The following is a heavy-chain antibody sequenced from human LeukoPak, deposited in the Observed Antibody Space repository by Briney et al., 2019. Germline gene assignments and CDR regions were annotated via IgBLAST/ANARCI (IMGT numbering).Heavy chain of an antibody. Sequence: PGGSLRLSCAASGFTFSSYAMHWVRQAPGKGLEWVAVISYDGSNKYYADSVKGRFTISRDNSKNTLYLQMNSLRAEDTAVYYCARELSTIVVVPAANVDYWGQGTLVTVSS. J-gene: IGHJ4*02. D-gene: IGHD2-2*01. CDR2: ISYDGSNK. CDR3: ARELSTIVVVPAANVDY. CDR1: GFTFSSYA. V-gene: IGHV3-30-3*01.